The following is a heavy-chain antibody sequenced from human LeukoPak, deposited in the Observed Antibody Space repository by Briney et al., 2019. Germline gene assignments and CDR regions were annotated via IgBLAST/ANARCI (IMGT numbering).Heavy chain of an antibody. J-gene: IGHJ5*02. D-gene: IGHD4-17*01. CDR2: ISSSGSNI. V-gene: IGHV3-21*01. CDR1: GFTFSTYT. Sequence: PGGSLRLSCAASGFTFSTYTINWVRQAPGKGLEWVSSISSSGSNIYYGDSVRGRFTISRDNAENSLYLQMNSLRAEDTAVYYCARGYGDYPWWFDPWGQGTLVTVSS. CDR3: ARGYGDYPWWFDP.